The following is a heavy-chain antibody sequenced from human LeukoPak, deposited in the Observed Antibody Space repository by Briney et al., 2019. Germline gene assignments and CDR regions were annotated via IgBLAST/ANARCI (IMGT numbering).Heavy chain of an antibody. Sequence: SETLSLTCTVSGGSISSYYWSWIRQPPGIGMDSIGEINHSGSTNYNPSLKSRVTISVDTAKNQFSLKLSSVTAADTAVYYCARGRDCDSSGYSPLRRYFQHWGQGTLVTVSS. CDR2: INHSGST. V-gene: IGHV4-34*01. CDR1: GGSISSYY. J-gene: IGHJ1*01. D-gene: IGHD3-22*01. CDR3: ARGRDCDSSGYSPLRRYFQH.